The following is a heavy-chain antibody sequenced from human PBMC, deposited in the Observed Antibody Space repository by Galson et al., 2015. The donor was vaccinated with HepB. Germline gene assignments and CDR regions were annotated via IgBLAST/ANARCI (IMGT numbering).Heavy chain of an antibody. J-gene: IGHJ6*02. CDR3: AARGGTVVTPQGTPNKQGVELDV. D-gene: IGHD4-23*01. CDR2: IVVGSGNT. CDR1: GFTFTSSA. V-gene: IGHV1-58*02. Sequence: SVKVSCKASGFTFTSSAMQWVRQARGQRLEWIGWIVVGSGNTNYAQKFQERVTITRDMSTSTAYMELSSLRSEDTAVYYCAARGGTVVTPQGTPNKQGVELDVWGQGTTVTVSS.